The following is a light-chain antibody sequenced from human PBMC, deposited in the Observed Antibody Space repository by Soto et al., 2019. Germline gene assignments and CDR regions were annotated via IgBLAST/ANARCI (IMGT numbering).Light chain of an antibody. J-gene: IGKJ4*01. CDR1: QSISSTH. Sequence: EIVLTQSPDTLSLSPRERATLSCRASQSISSTHLVWYQQKPGQAPSRLIFGASSRATGIPDRFSGSGSGTDFTLTIIGLEPEDFAVYYCQQYGSSPLTFGGGTKVDIK. V-gene: IGKV3-20*01. CDR3: QQYGSSPLT. CDR2: GAS.